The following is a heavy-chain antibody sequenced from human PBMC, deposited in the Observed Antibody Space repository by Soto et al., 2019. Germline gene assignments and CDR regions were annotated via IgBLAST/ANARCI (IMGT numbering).Heavy chain of an antibody. Sequence: SETLSLTCTVSGGSIYTGGFYWSWIRQLPGKGLEWLGYIYYTGSTQYTPSLKSRLTISTDTSDNQFSLRLTSVTAADTAVYYCATSLVTSRTRVDYWGQGTLVTVSS. V-gene: IGHV4-31*03. D-gene: IGHD1-26*01. CDR3: ATSLVTSRTRVDY. CDR1: GGSIYTGGFY. CDR2: IYYTGST. J-gene: IGHJ4*02.